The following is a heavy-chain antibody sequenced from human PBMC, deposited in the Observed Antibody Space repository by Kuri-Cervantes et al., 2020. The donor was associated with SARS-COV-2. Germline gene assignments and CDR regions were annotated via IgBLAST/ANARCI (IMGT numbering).Heavy chain of an antibody. J-gene: IGHJ4*02. Sequence: ASVKVSCKASGYTFTSYYTHWVRQAPGQGLEWMGIINPSGGSTSYAQKFQGRVTMTRDTSTSTVYMELSSLRSEDTAVYYCARETYYYDSSGYNLEGFDYWGQGTLVTVSS. D-gene: IGHD3-22*01. CDR1: GYTFTSYY. CDR3: ARETYYYDSSGYNLEGFDY. CDR2: INPSGGST. V-gene: IGHV1-46*01.